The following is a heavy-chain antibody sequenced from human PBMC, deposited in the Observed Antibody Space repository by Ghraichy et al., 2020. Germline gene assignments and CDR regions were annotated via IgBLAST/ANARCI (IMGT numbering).Heavy chain of an antibody. CDR2: IYYSGST. Sequence: SETLSLTCTVSGGSISSSSYYWGWIRQPPGKGLEWIGSIYYSGSTYYNPSLKSRVTISVDTSKNQFSLKLSSVTAADTAVYYCARGASSTAPRGYFQHWGQGTLVTVSS. J-gene: IGHJ1*01. D-gene: IGHD5/OR15-5a*01. V-gene: IGHV4-39*01. CDR3: ARGASSTAPRGYFQH. CDR1: GGSISSSSYY.